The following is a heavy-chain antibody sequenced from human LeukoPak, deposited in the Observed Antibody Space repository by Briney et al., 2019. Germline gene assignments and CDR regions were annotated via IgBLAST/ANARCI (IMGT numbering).Heavy chain of an antibody. J-gene: IGHJ4*02. D-gene: IGHD3-10*01. CDR1: GFTVSTNY. Sequence: GGSLRLSCAASGFTVSTNYVSWVRQAPGKGLEWVAVIYTGGNTDYAESVEGRFTISRHNSKNTLYLQMNSLRADDTAVYYCARDRPGGGELDFDYWGQGTLVTVSS. CDR2: IYTGGNT. V-gene: IGHV3-53*04. CDR3: ARDRPGGGELDFDY.